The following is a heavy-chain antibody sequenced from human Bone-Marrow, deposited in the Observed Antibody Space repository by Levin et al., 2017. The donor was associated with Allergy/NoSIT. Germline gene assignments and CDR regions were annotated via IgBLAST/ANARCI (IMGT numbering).Heavy chain of an antibody. CDR1: GFTFSSYS. CDR3: ARDRAGFGELFDAFDI. CDR2: ISSSSSTI. D-gene: IGHD3-10*01. V-gene: IGHV3-48*01. J-gene: IGHJ3*02. Sequence: ETLSLTCAASGFTFSSYSMNWVRQAPGKGLEWVSYISSSSSTIYYADSVKGRFTISRDNAKNSLYLQMNSLRAEDTAVYYCARDRAGFGELFDAFDIWGQGTMVTVSS.